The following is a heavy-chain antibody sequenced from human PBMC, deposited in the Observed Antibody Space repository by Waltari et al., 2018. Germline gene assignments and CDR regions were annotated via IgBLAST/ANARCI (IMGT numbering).Heavy chain of an antibody. CDR3: ARDLDFQY. CDR1: GDSVSSKSAG. J-gene: IGHJ1*01. V-gene: IGHV6-1*01. CDR2: TYFRSRWYF. Sequence: QIQLQQSGPGLVKPSQTLPLTCSISGDSVSSKSAGWHWIRQSPSRGLEWLGRTYFRSRWYFEYSLSVRRRISINPDTSKNQFSLQLNSVSPEDTAVYYCARDLDFQYWGQGSLVIVSS.